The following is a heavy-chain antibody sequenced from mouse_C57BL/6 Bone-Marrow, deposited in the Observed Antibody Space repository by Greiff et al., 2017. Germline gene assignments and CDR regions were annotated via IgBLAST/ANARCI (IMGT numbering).Heavy chain of an antibody. V-gene: IGHV1-69*01. CDR1: GYTFTSYW. J-gene: IGHJ4*01. CDR2: IDPSDSYT. Sequence: VQLQQPGAELVMPGASVKLSCKASGYTFTSYWMHWVKQRPGQGLEWIGEIDPSDSYTNYNQKFKGKSTLTVDKSSSTAYMQLSSLTSEDAAVYYCARKEVTPSLYAMDYWGQGTSVTVSS. CDR3: ARKEVTPSLYAMDY. D-gene: IGHD2-1*01.